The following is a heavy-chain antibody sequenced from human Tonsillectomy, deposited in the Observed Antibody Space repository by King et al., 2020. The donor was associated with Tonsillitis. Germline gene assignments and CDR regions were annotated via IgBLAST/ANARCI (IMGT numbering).Heavy chain of an antibody. CDR3: ARDAPVYGSGSYSAFDI. CDR2: IYYSGST. J-gene: IGHJ3*02. CDR1: GGSISSYY. V-gene: IGHV4-59*01. Sequence: VQLQESGPGLVKPSETLSLTCTVSGGSISSYYWSWIRQPPGKGLEWIGYIYYSGSTNYNPSLKSRVTISVDTSKNQFSLKLSSVTAADTAVYYCARDAPVYGSGSYSAFDIWGQGTMVTVSS. D-gene: IGHD3-10*01.